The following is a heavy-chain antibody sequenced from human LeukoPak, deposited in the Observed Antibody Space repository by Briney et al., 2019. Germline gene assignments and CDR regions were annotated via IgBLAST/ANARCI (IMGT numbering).Heavy chain of an antibody. J-gene: IGHJ4*02. CDR2: ISVASNT. D-gene: IGHD3-3*01. CDR3: ADYGVSGVRNNFY. V-gene: IGHV3-23*01. CDR1: GLAFSSYA. Sequence: GGSLRLSCAASGLAFSSYAMSWVRQAPGKGLEWVSTISVASNTFYADSVKGRFTISRDNSRNTVYLQMTSLRADDTAVYYCADYGVSGVRNNFYWGQGTLVTVSS.